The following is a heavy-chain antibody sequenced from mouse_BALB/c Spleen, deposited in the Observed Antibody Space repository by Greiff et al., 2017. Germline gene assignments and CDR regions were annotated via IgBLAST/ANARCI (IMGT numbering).Heavy chain of an antibody. D-gene: IGHD1-1*01. CDR3: TRSGGSSYQWFAY. CDR1: GYTFTSSW. CDR2: IYPGNSDT. V-gene: IGHV1-5*01. Sequence: EVQLQQSGTVLARPGASVKMSCKASGYTFTSSWMHWVKQRPGQGLEWIGAIYPGNSDTSYNQKFKGKAKLTAVTSTSTAYMELSSLTNEDSAVYYCTRSGGSSYQWFAYWGQGTLVTVSA. J-gene: IGHJ3*01.